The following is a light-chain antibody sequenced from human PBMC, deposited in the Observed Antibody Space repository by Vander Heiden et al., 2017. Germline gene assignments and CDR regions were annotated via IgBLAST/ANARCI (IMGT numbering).Light chain of an antibody. J-gene: IGKJ5*01. Sequence: EIVMTQSPATRSVSPGERATLSCRASQSVSSNLAWYQQKPGQAPRLLIYGASTRATGIPARFSGSGSRTEFTLTISSLQSEDFAVYYCQQYNNGPPHDTFGQGTRLEIK. CDR3: QQYNNGPPHDT. V-gene: IGKV3-15*01. CDR2: GAS. CDR1: QSVSSN.